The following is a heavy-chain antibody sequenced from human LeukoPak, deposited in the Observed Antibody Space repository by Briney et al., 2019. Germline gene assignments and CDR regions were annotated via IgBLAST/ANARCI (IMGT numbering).Heavy chain of an antibody. J-gene: IGHJ4*02. Sequence: PGGSLRLSCAASGFTFSSYSMNWVRQAPGKGLEWVSYISSSSSTIYYADSVKGRFTISRDNAKNSLYLQMNSLRAEDTAVYYCATGVIAAAEDYWGQGTLVTVSS. D-gene: IGHD6-13*01. V-gene: IGHV3-48*04. CDR2: ISSSSSTI. CDR1: GFTFSSYS. CDR3: ATGVIAAAEDY.